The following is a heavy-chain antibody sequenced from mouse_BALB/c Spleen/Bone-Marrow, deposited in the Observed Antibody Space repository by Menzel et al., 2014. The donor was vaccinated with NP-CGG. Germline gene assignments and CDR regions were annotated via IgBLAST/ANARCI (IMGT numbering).Heavy chain of an antibody. CDR1: GFTFTDYY. Sequence: EVQLVESGGGLVQPGGSLRLSCATSGFTFTDYYMNWVRPPPGKALEWLGFIRNKANGYTTEYSASVKGRFTISRDNSQNILYLQMNTLRAEDSATYYCARDKGHVFFDYWGQGTTLTVSS. CDR3: ARDKGHVFFDY. D-gene: IGHD3-3*01. J-gene: IGHJ2*01. CDR2: IRNKANGYTT. V-gene: IGHV7-3*02.